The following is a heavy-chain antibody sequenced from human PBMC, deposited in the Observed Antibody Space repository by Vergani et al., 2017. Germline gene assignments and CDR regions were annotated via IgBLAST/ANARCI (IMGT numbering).Heavy chain of an antibody. CDR1: GYTFTGYY. D-gene: IGHD6-6*01. CDR3: ASAKYSSSFGAEYFQH. CDR2: INPNSGGT. J-gene: IGHJ1*01. V-gene: IGHV1-2*02. Sequence: QVQLVQSGAEVKKPGASVKVSCKASGYTFTGYYMHWVRQAPGQGLEWMGWINPNSGGTNYAQKFQGRVTMTRDTSISAAYMELSRLRADDTAVYYCASAKYSSSFGAEYFQHWGQGTLVTVSS.